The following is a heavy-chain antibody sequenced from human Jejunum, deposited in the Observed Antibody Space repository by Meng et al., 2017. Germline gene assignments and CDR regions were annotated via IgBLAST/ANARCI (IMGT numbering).Heavy chain of an antibody. Sequence: SVKVSCKASGGTFSTYAISWVRQAPGQGLEWMGGIIPIFGTANYAQKFQGRVTITADGSTSTAYMELSSLRSEDTAVYYCARYSDGGCCLVPDLYYYGMDVWGQGTTVTVSS. J-gene: IGHJ6*02. V-gene: IGHV1-69*13. CDR2: IIPIFGTA. CDR1: GGTFSTYA. CDR3: ARYSDGGCCLVPDLYYYGMDV. D-gene: IGHD2-21*01.